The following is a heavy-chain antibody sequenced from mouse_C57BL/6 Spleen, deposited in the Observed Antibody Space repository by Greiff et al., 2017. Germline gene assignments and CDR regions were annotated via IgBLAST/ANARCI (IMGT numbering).Heavy chain of an antibody. J-gene: IGHJ4*01. V-gene: IGHV1-55*01. Sequence: QVQLQQPGAELVKPGASVKMSCKASGYTFTSYWITWVKQRPGQGLEWIGDIYPGSGSTTYNEKFKSKATLTVDTSSSTASMQLSSLTSEDSAVYYCARWEYYYAMDYWGQGTSVTVSS. CDR3: ARWEYYYAMDY. CDR1: GYTFTSYW. D-gene: IGHD4-1*01. CDR2: IYPGSGST.